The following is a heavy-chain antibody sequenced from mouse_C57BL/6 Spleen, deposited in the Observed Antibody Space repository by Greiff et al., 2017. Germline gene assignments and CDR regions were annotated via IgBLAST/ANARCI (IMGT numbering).Heavy chain of an antibody. D-gene: IGHD4-1*01. Sequence: VKLVESGPELVKPGASVKLSCKASGYTFTSYDINWVKQRPGQGLEWIGWIYPRDGSTKYNEKFKGKATLTVDTSSSTAYMELHSLTSEDSAVYFCARGLGFAYWGQGTLVTVSA. CDR1: GYTFTSYD. J-gene: IGHJ3*01. CDR2: IYPRDGST. V-gene: IGHV1-85*01. CDR3: ARGLGFAY.